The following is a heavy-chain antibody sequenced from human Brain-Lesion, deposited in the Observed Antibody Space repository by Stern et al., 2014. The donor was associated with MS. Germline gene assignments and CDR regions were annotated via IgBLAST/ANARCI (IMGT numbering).Heavy chain of an antibody. D-gene: IGHD2-2*01. CDR2: IFNSGST. CDR3: ARGRVVPGFQYYATDV. J-gene: IGHJ6*02. Sequence: VQLVQSGPGLVKPSQTLSLSCTVSGGSISSGGYYWSWIRQPAGKGLEWIGRIFNSGSTSYTPSPQSRVTISTKTPKDPFSLRLTPMTAADTAVYYCARGRVVPGFQYYATDVWGQGTTVIVSS. CDR1: GGSISSGGYY. V-gene: IGHV4-61*02.